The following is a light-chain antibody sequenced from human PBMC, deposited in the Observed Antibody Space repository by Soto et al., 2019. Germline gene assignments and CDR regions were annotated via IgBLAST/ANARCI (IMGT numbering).Light chain of an antibody. CDR2: KAS. J-gene: IGKJ1*01. V-gene: IGKV1-5*03. CDR1: QTISSW. CDR3: QQYNSYSM. Sequence: DIHRTHSPSSLSGSLGYRFTISFRASQTISSWLAWYQQKPGKAPKLLIYKASTLKSGVPSRFSGSGSGTEFTLTTSSLQPDDFATYYCQQYNSYSMFGQGTKVDTK.